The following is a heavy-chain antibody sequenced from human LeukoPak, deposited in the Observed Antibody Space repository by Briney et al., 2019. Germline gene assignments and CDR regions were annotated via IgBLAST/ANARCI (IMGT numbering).Heavy chain of an antibody. V-gene: IGHV3-23*01. CDR2: ISTSDDT. CDR1: GFTFSDFA. Sequence: GGSLRLSCAGSGFTFSDFAMGWVRQAPGKGLEWVSVISTSDDTYYADSVKGRFAISRDNSKNTLYLQMNSLRAEDTAVYYCVQEGPRGLAFDIWGQGTKVTVSS. CDR3: VQEGPRGLAFDI. J-gene: IGHJ3*02.